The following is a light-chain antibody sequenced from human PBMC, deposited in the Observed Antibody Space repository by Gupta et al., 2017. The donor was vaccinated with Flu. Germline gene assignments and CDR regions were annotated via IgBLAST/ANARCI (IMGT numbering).Light chain of an antibody. CDR2: EDN. CDR1: SGSIATNS. CDR3: QCSDSITGAGV. Sequence: NFMLPQPHSVSESPATTVTIPCTRSSGSIATNSVQWYQQRPGSAPSTVSLEDNHRPSGVPDRFSASVDSSATDASPKITGLRTEEEADDYCQCSDSITGAGVFGGGTKMTVL. J-gene: IGLJ3*02. V-gene: IGLV6-57*03.